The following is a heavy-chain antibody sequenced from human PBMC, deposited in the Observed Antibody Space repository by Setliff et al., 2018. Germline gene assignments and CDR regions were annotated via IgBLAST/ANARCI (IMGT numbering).Heavy chain of an antibody. CDR1: GFTFSRYW. D-gene: IGHD1-7*01. J-gene: IGHJ4*02. Sequence: GGSLRLSCADSGFTFSRYWMHWVRQAPGKGLVWVSRLNEDGSITSYADSVKGRFTISRDNAKNTLYLQMNSLRAEDTAVYYCARANWNCGFDYWGQGTLVTVSS. CDR3: ARANWNCGFDY. CDR2: LNEDGSIT. V-gene: IGHV3-74*03.